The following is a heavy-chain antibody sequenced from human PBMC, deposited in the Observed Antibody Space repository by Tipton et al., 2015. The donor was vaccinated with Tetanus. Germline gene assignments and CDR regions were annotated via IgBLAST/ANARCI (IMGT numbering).Heavy chain of an antibody. D-gene: IGHD7-27*01. V-gene: IGHV5-51*01. CDR1: GYNFNLYW. CDR2: IYPGDSDT. J-gene: IGHJ2*01. Sequence: LVQSGAEVKQPGESLKISCQGSGYNFNLYWIAWVRQMPGKGLEWMGIIYPGDSDTTYSPSFQGQVTISADRSISTAYLQWSSLKASDTAVFFCARRLGPYTGDQIWHFDLWGRGTLVTVSS. CDR3: ARRLGPYTGDQIWHFDL.